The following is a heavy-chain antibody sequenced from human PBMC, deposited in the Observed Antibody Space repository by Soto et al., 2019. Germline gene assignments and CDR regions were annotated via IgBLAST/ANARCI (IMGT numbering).Heavy chain of an antibody. J-gene: IGHJ6*02. CDR3: ARGFGQYDILTGPHRRRFGMDV. V-gene: IGHV1-69*13. CDR1: GGTFSSYA. D-gene: IGHD3-9*01. CDR2: IIPIFGTA. Sequence: VASVKVSCKASGGTFSSYAISWVRQAPGQGLEWMGGIIPIFGTANYAQKFQGRVTITADESTSTAYMELSSLRSEDTAVYYCARGFGQYDILTGPHRRRFGMDVWGQGTTVTVSS.